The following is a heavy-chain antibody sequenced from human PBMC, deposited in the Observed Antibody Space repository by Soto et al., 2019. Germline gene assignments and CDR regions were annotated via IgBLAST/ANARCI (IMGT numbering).Heavy chain of an antibody. V-gene: IGHV3-30-3*01. Sequence: QVQLVESGGGVVQPGRSLRLSCAASGFTFSSYAMHWVRQAPGKGLEWGAVISYDGSNKYYADSVKGRFTISRDNSRNTLYLQMNSLRSEVTAVYDCARVAVEIATIHVFVYWGQGTLVTVSS. CDR2: ISYDGSNK. CDR1: GFTFSSYA. CDR3: ARVAVEIATIHVFVY. D-gene: IGHD2-21*01. J-gene: IGHJ4*02.